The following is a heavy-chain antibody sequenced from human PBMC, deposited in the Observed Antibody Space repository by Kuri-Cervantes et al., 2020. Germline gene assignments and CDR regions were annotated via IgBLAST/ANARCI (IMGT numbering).Heavy chain of an antibody. CDR3: ATNRGIAVAGSPEFDY. J-gene: IGHJ4*02. Sequence: ASVKVSCKASGYTFTSYGISWVRQAPGQGLEWMGWISAYNGNTNYAQKLQGRVTMTTDTSTSTAYMELSSLRSEDTAVYYCATNRGIAVAGSPEFDYWGQGTLVTDSS. V-gene: IGHV1-18*01. D-gene: IGHD6-19*01. CDR2: ISAYNGNT. CDR1: GYTFTSYG.